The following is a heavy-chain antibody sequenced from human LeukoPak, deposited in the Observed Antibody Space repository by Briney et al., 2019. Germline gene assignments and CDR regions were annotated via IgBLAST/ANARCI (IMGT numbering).Heavy chain of an antibody. Sequence: GGSLRLSCAASGFTFSSYAMSWVRQAPGKGLEWVSAISGSGGSTYYADSVKGRFTISRDNSKNTLYLQMNSLRAEDTAVYYCAKDLAAAALKGHGAFDIWGQGTMVTVSS. V-gene: IGHV3-23*01. CDR3: AKDLAAAALKGHGAFDI. J-gene: IGHJ3*02. CDR2: ISGSGGST. D-gene: IGHD6-13*01. CDR1: GFTFSSYA.